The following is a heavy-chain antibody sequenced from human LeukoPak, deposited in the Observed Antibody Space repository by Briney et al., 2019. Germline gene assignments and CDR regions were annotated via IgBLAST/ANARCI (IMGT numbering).Heavy chain of an antibody. CDR2: ISGSGGST. D-gene: IGHD3-22*01. CDR1: GFTFSSYA. Sequence: GGSLRLSCAASGFTFSSYAMSWVRQAPGKGLEWVSAISGSGGSTYYADSVKGRFTISRDNSKNTLYLQMNSLRAEDTAVYYCAKATYYYDSSGYRGGYFDYWGQGTLVTVSS. J-gene: IGHJ4*02. CDR3: AKATYYYDSSGYRGGYFDY. V-gene: IGHV3-23*01.